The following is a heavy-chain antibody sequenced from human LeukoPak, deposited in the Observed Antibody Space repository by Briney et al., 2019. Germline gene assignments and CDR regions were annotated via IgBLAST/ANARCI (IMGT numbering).Heavy chain of an antibody. Sequence: ASVKVSCKVSGYTFTDHYMHWVQQAPGKGLEWMGLVDPEDGETIYAEKFQGRVTITADTSTDTAYMELSSLRSEDTAVYYCATAVITSLDYWGQGTLVTVSS. CDR3: ATAVITSLDY. D-gene: IGHD3-22*01. CDR1: GYTFTDHY. J-gene: IGHJ4*02. CDR2: VDPEDGET. V-gene: IGHV1-69-2*01.